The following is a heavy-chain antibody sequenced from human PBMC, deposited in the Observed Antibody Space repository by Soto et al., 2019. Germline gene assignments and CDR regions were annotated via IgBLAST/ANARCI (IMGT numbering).Heavy chain of an antibody. Sequence: ADTPDLSCTVCIGSISSCCYYGSWIRQPPGKGLEWIGYIYYSGSTNYNPSLKSRVTISVDTSKNQFSLKLSSVTAADTAVYYCARVGTSSSGSGMDVWGQGTTVNVSS. CDR1: IGSISSCCYY. CDR3: ARVGTSSSGSGMDV. J-gene: IGHJ6*02. V-gene: IGHV4-61*01. D-gene: IGHD6-6*01. CDR2: IYYSGST.